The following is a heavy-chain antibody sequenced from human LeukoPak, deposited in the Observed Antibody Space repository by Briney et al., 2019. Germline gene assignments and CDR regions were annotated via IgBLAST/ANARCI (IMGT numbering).Heavy chain of an antibody. V-gene: IGHV3-33*08. Sequence: GGSLRLSCAASGFTFSSYSMSWVRQAPGKGLEWVAAIWYDGSNGYYEDSVKGRFTISRDNSKNTVYLQMDSLRVEDTAVYYCARPPQQRVWFFDDWGQGTLVTVSS. D-gene: IGHD6-13*01. CDR3: ARPPQQRVWFFDD. CDR1: GFTFSSYS. CDR2: IWYDGSNG. J-gene: IGHJ4*02.